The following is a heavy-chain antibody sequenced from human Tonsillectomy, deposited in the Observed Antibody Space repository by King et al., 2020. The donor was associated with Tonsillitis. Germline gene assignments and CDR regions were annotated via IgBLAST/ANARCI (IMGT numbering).Heavy chain of an antibody. J-gene: IGHJ5*02. V-gene: IGHV2-26*01. CDR1: GFSLSNTRMG. Sequence: VTLQESGPVLVKPTETLTLTCTVSGFSLSNTRMGVSWIRQPPGKALEWLAHIFSNDEKSYSTSLKSRLTISRDTSKSQVVLTMTNMDPVDTATYYCARIVASGYCSGGSCYPNWFDPWGQGTLVTVSS. D-gene: IGHD2-15*01. CDR3: ARIVASGYCSGGSCYPNWFDP. CDR2: IFSNDEK.